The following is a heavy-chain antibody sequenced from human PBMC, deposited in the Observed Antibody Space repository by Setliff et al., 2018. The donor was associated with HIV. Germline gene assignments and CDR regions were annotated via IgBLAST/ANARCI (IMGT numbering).Heavy chain of an antibody. D-gene: IGHD2-21*01. J-gene: IGHJ3*01. CDR2: INSDGHIT. CDR1: GFTFSSYW. V-gene: IGHV3-74*03. CDR3: ARDGGWGLGGGVDV. Sequence: PGGSLRLSCAASGFTFSSYWMHWVRQVPGKGLVWVSRINSDGHITTFANSVKGRFTISRDNAKNTLYLQMNSLTAGDRAVYYCARDGGWGLGGGVDVWGQGTMVTVSS.